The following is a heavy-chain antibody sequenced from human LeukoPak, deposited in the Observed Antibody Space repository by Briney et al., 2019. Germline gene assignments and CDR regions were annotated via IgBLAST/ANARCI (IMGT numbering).Heavy chain of an antibody. CDR1: GGSISSSSYY. D-gene: IGHD6-13*01. Sequence: PSETLSLTCTVSGGSISSSSYYWGWIRQPPGKGLEWIGSVYYSGSTYYNPSLKSRVTISVDTSKNQFSLKLSSVTAADTAVYYCASVRSSSWYPDAEYFQHWGQGTLVTVSS. V-gene: IGHV4-39*07. J-gene: IGHJ1*01. CDR3: ASVRSSSWYPDAEYFQH. CDR2: VYYSGST.